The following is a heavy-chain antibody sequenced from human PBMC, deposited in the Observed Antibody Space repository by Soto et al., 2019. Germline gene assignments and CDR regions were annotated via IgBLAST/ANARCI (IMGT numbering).Heavy chain of an antibody. CDR3: ARHCRSAGDFEFDP. D-gene: IGHD4-17*01. CDR2: IYYTGTT. Sequence: PSETLSLTCTVSGGSIGSYYWSWIRQPPGKGLEWIGYIYYTGTTKNNPSLKSRVTLSVDTSKNQLSLKLTSVTAADTAVYYCARHCRSAGDFEFDPWGQGTLVTVSS. CDR1: GGSIGSYY. V-gene: IGHV4-59*08. J-gene: IGHJ5*02.